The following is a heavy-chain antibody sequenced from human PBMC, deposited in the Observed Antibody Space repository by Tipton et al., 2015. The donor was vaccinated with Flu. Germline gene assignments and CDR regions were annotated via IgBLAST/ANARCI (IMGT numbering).Heavy chain of an antibody. CDR1: GGSVSSGSHF. CDR3: ARDLKWSSAYYNPFGY. D-gene: IGHD3-22*01. Sequence: TLSLTCTVSGGSVSSGSHFWSWLRQPAGKGLEWIGRIYAGESTNYNPSLKSRVTMSVDTSKNQFSLKLTSVTAADTAVYYCARDLKWSSAYYNPFGYWGQGTLVTVSS. CDR2: IYAGEST. V-gene: IGHV4-61*02. J-gene: IGHJ4*02.